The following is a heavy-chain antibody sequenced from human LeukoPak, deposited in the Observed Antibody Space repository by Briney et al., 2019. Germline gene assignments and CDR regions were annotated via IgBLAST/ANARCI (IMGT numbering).Heavy chain of an antibody. CDR2: IHNSGTS. Sequence: PSETLSLTCTVSDDSISDYYRGWICQPPGKGLEWIGYIHNSGTSTYNLSLKSRVTISADTSKNQFSLKLNSMTTADTAVYYCTRGAGWLIDYRGQGILVTVSS. V-gene: IGHV4-59*01. J-gene: IGHJ4*02. CDR3: TRGAGWLIDY. D-gene: IGHD3-16*01. CDR1: DDSISDYY.